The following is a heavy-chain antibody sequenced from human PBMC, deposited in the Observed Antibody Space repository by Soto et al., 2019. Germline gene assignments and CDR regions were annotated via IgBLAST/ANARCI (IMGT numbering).Heavy chain of an antibody. V-gene: IGHV3-23*01. Sequence: GGSLRLSCAASAFTFSSYAMAWVRQAPGKGLEWVSSIAGSGGDISYADSVKGRFTISRDNSKNTLYLQMDSLRAEDAAIYYCAKKYRGTYPFDYWGRGTLVTVSS. J-gene: IGHJ4*02. CDR2: IAGSGGDI. D-gene: IGHD1-26*01. CDR1: AFTFSSYA. CDR3: AKKYRGTYPFDY.